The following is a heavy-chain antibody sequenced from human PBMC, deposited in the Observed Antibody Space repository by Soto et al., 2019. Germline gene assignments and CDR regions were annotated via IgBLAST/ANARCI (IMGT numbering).Heavy chain of an antibody. CDR3: ARDLRGRRSGRFDP. Sequence: QVQLQESGSGLVKPSETLSLTCTLSGVPITSGGFYWTWIRQHPAKGLEWIGYIYYSGVTYYNPSLKSRATISVDTSKNQFSLNLSSVSAADTAIYYCARDLRGRRSGRFDPWGQGTLVTVSS. CDR1: GVPITSGGFY. V-gene: IGHV4-31*03. J-gene: IGHJ5*02. D-gene: IGHD3-10*01. CDR2: IYYSGVT.